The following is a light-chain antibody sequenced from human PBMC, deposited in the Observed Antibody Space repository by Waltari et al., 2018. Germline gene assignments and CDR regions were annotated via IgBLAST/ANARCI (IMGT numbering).Light chain of an antibody. J-gene: IGLJ2*01. Sequence: QSALTQPASVSGSPGQSISISCTGTSRDVGGYNFFSCDQRLPGKAPKLIIYDAGNRPSGVSNRFSGSKSGNTASLIISGLQADDEADYYCCSYTRSGSLVFGGGTKLTVL. CDR2: DAG. CDR1: SRDVGGYNF. CDR3: CSYTRSGSLV. V-gene: IGLV2-14*03.